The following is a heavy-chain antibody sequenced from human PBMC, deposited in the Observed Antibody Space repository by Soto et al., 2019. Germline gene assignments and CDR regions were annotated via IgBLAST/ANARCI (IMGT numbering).Heavy chain of an antibody. CDR1: GGTFSSYA. Sequence: QVQLVQSGAEVKKPGSSVKVSCKASGGTFSSYAISWVRQAPGQGLEWMGGIIPIFGTADYAQKFQGRVTITADESTSTAYMEVSSLRSEDTAVYYCASHSGSSPEGRYYSGMDVWGQGTTVTVSS. CDR3: ASHSGSSPEGRYYSGMDV. V-gene: IGHV1-69*12. CDR2: IIPIFGTA. J-gene: IGHJ6*02. D-gene: IGHD1-26*01.